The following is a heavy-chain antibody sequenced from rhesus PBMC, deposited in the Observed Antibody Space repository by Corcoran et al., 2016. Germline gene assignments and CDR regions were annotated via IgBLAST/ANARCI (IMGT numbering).Heavy chain of an antibody. D-gene: IGHD6-43*01. J-gene: IGHJ4*01. CDR1: GGSISSSY. Sequence: QLQLQESGPGLVKPSETLSVTCAVSGGSISSSYCSWIRQAPGKGLEWIGYIYGSGSSTNYNPSLKSRVTLSVDTSKNQLSLKLSSVTAADTAVYYCARVHSSSYWGYFDYWGQGVLVTVSS. CDR2: IYGSGSST. CDR3: ARVHSSSYWGYFDY. V-gene: IGHV4-169*01.